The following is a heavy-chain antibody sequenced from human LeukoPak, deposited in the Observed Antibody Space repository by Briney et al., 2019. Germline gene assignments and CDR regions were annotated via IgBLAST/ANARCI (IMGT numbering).Heavy chain of an antibody. J-gene: IGHJ4*02. CDR2: IFHTGGT. D-gene: IGHD2-2*01. Sequence: SETLSLTCAVYGASFNGYYWSWIRQSPGKGLEWIGEIFHTGGTTYNPSLKSRVTMSVDTSRNHFSLRLTSVTAADTAVYYCARQVRLETHTNHLASWGQGSLVTVSS. CDR1: GASFNGYY. CDR3: ARQVRLETHTNHLAS. V-gene: IGHV4-34*12.